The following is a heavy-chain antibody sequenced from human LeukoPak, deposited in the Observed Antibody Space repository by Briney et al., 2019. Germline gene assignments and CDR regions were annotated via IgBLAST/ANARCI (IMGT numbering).Heavy chain of an antibody. CDR3: ARGVPAVAVMAGPRSGVADY. D-gene: IGHD1-26*01. Sequence: QSSETLSLTCAVYGGSFSGYYWSWIRQPPGKGLEWIGEINHSGSTNYNPSLKSRVTIPVDTSKNQFSLKLSSVTAADTAVYYCARGVPAVAVMAGPRSGVADYWGQGTLVTVSS. V-gene: IGHV4-34*01. CDR2: INHSGST. CDR1: GGSFSGYY. J-gene: IGHJ4*02.